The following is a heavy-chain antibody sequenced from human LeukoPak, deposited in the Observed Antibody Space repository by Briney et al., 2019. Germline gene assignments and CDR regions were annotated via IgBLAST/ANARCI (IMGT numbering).Heavy chain of an antibody. V-gene: IGHV3-48*02. CDR3: ARDLNLYDSSGYYPR. J-gene: IGHJ4*02. CDR1: GFTFSSYS. D-gene: IGHD3-22*01. CDR2: ISSSSGTI. Sequence: PGGSLRLSCAASGFTFSSYSMNWVRHAPGKGLEWVSYISSSSGTIYYADSVKGRFTISRDNAENSLYLQMNSLRDEDTAVYYCARDLNLYDSSGYYPRWGQGTLVTVSS.